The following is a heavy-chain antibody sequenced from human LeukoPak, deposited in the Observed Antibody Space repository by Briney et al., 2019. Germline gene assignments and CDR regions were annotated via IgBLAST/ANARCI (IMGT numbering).Heavy chain of an antibody. Sequence: ASVKVSCKGSGYTFTSYGISWVRQAPGQGLEWMGWISAYNGNTNYAQKLQGRVTMTTDTSTSTAYMELRSLRSDDTAVYYCASEVGATGAYYYYGMDVWGQGTTVTVSS. CDR1: GYTFTSYG. D-gene: IGHD1-26*01. V-gene: IGHV1-18*01. CDR3: ASEVGATGAYYYYGMDV. CDR2: ISAYNGNT. J-gene: IGHJ6*02.